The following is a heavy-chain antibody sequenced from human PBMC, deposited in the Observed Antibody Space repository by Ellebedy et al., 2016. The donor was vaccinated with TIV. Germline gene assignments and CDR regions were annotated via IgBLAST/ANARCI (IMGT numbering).Heavy chain of an antibody. CDR2: IIPIFGTA. D-gene: IGHD3-3*01. Sequence: SVKVSXKASRGTFSSYAISWVRQAPGQGLEWMGGIIPIFGTANYAQKFQGRVTITADESTSTAYMELSSLRSEDTAVYYCATVRFLDPGAFDIWGQGTMVTVSS. CDR3: ATVRFLDPGAFDI. J-gene: IGHJ3*02. V-gene: IGHV1-69*13. CDR1: RGTFSSYA.